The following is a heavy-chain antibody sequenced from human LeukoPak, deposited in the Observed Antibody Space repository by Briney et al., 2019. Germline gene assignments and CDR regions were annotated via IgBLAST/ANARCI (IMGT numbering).Heavy chain of an antibody. CDR1: GFSISDYH. V-gene: IGHV3-11*05. Sequence: PGGSLRLSCAASGFSISDYHMSWIRQAPGKGLEWISYISSSSDYTHYADSVKGRFTISRDNAKNSLFLEMSSLRADDTAVYFCARDVEGGTFDIWGQGTTVTVSS. CDR2: ISSSSDYT. D-gene: IGHD3-16*01. CDR3: ARDVEGGTFDI. J-gene: IGHJ3*02.